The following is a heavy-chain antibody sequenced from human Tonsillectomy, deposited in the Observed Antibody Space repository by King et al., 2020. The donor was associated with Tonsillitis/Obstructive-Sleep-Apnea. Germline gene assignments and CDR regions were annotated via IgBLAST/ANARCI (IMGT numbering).Heavy chain of an antibody. CDR3: AKRVYMTKVGYGIDV. D-gene: IGHD4-23*01. CDR1: GFTFSTYA. CDR2: ISGSGGST. J-gene: IGHJ6*02. V-gene: IGHV3-23*04. Sequence: VQLVESGGGLVQPGGSLRLSCAASGFTFSTYAMSWVRQAPGKGLEWVSVISGSGGSTYYADSVKGRFTISRDNSKNTLYVQMNSLRAEDTAVYYCAKRVYMTKVGYGIDVWGPGTTVTVSS.